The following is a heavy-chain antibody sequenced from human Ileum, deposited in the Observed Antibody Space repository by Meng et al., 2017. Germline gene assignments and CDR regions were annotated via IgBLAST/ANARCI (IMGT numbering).Heavy chain of an antibody. Sequence: QVRLPQWGAGLLKPSETPSLTRAVYGGSFSGYYWSWIRQPPGKGLEWIGEINHSGSTNYNPSLKSRVTISVDTSKNQFSLKLSSVTAADTAVYYCARVSSMIMVYGGSYFDYWGQGTLVTVSS. CDR2: INHSGST. CDR1: GGSFSGYY. CDR3: ARVSSMIMVYGGSYFDY. D-gene: IGHD2-8*01. V-gene: IGHV4-34*01. J-gene: IGHJ4*02.